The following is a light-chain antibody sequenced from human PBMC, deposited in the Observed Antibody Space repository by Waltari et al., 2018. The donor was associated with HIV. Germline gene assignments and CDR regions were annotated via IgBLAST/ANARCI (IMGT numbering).Light chain of an antibody. Sequence: SQPLSVSVSPGQTVTIPCSGKTLDFTYVAWYQQRPGQSPVLVLYEDNKRASEIPERFSGSHTGKTASLTIGGAQTMDEADYFCQAWGDRPVVFGGGTKLTVL. CDR3: QAWGDRPVV. CDR1: TLDFTY. CDR2: EDN. J-gene: IGLJ2*01. V-gene: IGLV3-1*01.